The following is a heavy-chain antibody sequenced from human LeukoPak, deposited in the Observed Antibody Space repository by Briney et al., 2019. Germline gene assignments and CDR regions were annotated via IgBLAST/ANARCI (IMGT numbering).Heavy chain of an antibody. CDR1: GFTFNSYS. CDR2: ISGSGSYI. D-gene: IGHD4-11*01. V-gene: IGHV3-21*01. CDR3: ARKLYSDYPFDY. Sequence: GGSLRLSCAASGFTFNSYSMNWVRQAPGKGLEWVSSISGSGSYIYYADSVKGRFTISRDNTKNSLYLQMNSLRAEDTAVYYCARKLYSDYPFDYWGQGTLVTVSS. J-gene: IGHJ4*02.